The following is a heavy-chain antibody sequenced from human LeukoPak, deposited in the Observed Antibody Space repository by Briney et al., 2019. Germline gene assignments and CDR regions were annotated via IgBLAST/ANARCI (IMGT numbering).Heavy chain of an antibody. V-gene: IGHV1-18*01. D-gene: IGHD3-10*01. CDR1: GYTFTSYG. CDR2: ISAYNGNT. CDR3: ARFGGSGSYYKGWFDP. J-gene: IGHJ5*02. Sequence: ASVKVSCKASGYTFTSYGISWVRQAPGQGLEWMGWISAYNGNTNYAQKLQGRVTMTTDTSTSTAYMELRSLRSEDTAVYYCARFGGSGSYYKGWFDPWGQETLVTVSS.